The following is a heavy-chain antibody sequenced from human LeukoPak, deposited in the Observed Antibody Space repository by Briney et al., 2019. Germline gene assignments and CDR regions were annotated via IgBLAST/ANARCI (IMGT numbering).Heavy chain of an antibody. Sequence: ASVKVSCKASGGTFSSYAISWVRQAPGQGLEWMGGIIPIFGTANYAQKFQGRVTITADESTSTAYMELSSRRSEDTAVYYGARFSGFLFDYWGQGNLVTVSS. CDR2: IIPIFGTA. V-gene: IGHV1-69*13. CDR3: ARFSGFLFDY. J-gene: IGHJ4*02. CDR1: GGTFSSYA. D-gene: IGHD3-10*01.